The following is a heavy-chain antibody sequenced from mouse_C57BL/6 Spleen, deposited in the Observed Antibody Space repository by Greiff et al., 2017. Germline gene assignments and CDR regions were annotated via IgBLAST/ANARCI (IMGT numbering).Heavy chain of an antibody. D-gene: IGHD2-5*01. CDR3: AIYSNFPMDY. J-gene: IGHJ4*01. CDR2: IDPGDGET. CDR1: GFNIKDYY. Sequence: EVQLQQSGAELVKPGASVKLSCTASGFNIKDYYMYWVKQRTEQGLEWIGRIDPGDGETTYAPKFQGKATITADTSSNTAYLQLSSLTIEDTAVYYCAIYSNFPMDYWGQGTSVTVSS. V-gene: IGHV14-2*01.